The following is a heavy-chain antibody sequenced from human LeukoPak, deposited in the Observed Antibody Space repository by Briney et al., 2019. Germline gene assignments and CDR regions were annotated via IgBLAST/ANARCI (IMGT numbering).Heavy chain of an antibody. CDR3: ARAVGFWSGYDAFDI. J-gene: IGHJ3*02. CDR2: INPNSGGT. V-gene: IGHV1-2*02. CDR1: GYTSTGYY. D-gene: IGHD3-3*01. Sequence: ASVKVSCEASGYTSTGYYMHWVRQAPGQGLEWMGWINPNSGGTNYAQKFQGRVTMTRDTSISTAYMELSRLRSDDTAVYYCARAVGFWSGYDAFDIWGQGTMVTVSS.